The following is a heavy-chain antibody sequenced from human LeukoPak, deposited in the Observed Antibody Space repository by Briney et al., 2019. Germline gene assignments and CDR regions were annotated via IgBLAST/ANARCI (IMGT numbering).Heavy chain of an antibody. D-gene: IGHD3-16*02. V-gene: IGHV4-30-4*07. CDR3: ARVWGSYRYNYFDY. CDR1: GGSISSGSYY. Sequence: SETLSLTCTVSGGSISSGSYYWSWIRQPPGKGLELIGYIYYSGSTYYNPSLKSRVTISVDTSKNQFSLKLSSVTAADTAVYYCARVWGSYRYNYFDYWGQGTLVTVSS. CDR2: IYYSGST. J-gene: IGHJ4*02.